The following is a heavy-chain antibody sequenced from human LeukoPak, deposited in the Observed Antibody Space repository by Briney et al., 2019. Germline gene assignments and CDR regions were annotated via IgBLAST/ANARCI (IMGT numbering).Heavy chain of an antibody. V-gene: IGHV4-38-2*02. CDR2: IYHSGST. Sequence: KTSETLSLTCTVSGYSISSGYYWGWIRQPPGKGLEWIGSIYHSGSTNYNPSLKSRVTISVDTSKNQFSLKLSSVTAADTAVYYCARERGVVVVAARSYYYYYMDVWGKGTTVTVSS. J-gene: IGHJ6*03. D-gene: IGHD2-15*01. CDR3: ARERGVVVVAARSYYYYYMDV. CDR1: GYSISSGYY.